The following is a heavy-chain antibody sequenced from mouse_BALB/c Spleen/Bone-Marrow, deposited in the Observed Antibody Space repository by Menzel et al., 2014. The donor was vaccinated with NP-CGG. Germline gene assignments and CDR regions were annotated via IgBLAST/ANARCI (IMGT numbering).Heavy chain of an antibody. J-gene: IGHJ1*01. CDR2: IRNKANGYTT. V-gene: IGHV7-3*02. Sequence: EVKLMESGGGLVQPGGSLRLSCATSGFTFTDYYMSWVRQPPGKALEWLGFIRNKANGYTTEYSASVKGRFTISRDNSQSILYLQMNTLRAEDSATYYCARDINYDIYWYFDAWGAGTTVTVSS. CDR1: GFTFTDYY. D-gene: IGHD2-4*01. CDR3: ARDINYDIYWYFDA.